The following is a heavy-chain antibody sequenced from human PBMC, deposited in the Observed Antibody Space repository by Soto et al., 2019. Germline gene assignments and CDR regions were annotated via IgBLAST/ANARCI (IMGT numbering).Heavy chain of an antibody. CDR3: ARESHDILTGPPWVWYFDL. Sequence: QVQLQQWGAGPLRPLETLSLTCGVSGGSFSGYYWAWIRQAPGKGLEWIGEINDRGSINYNPSLKSRVSISVDTSKNHYSLHLRSVTAADTAVYYCARESHDILTGPPWVWYFDLWGRATLVTVSS. V-gene: IGHV4-34*01. CDR1: GGSFSGYY. J-gene: IGHJ2*01. D-gene: IGHD3-9*01. CDR2: INDRGSI.